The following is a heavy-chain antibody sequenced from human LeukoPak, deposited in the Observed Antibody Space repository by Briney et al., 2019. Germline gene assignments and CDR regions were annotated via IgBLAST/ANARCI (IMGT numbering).Heavy chain of an antibody. J-gene: IGHJ4*02. CDR2: IYYSGST. CDR1: GGSISSYY. D-gene: IGHD3-22*01. V-gene: IGHV4-59*01. Sequence: SETLSLTCTVSGGSISSYYWSWIRQPPGKGLEWIGYIYYSGSTNYNPSLKSRVTISVDMSKNQFSLKLSSVTAADTAVYYCARGRYYYDSSGYYYLRFFDYWGQGTLVTVSS. CDR3: ARGRYYYDSSGYYYLRFFDY.